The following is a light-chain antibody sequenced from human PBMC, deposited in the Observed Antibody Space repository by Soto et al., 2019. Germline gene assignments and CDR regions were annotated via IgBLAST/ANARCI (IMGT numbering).Light chain of an antibody. Sequence: EIVLTQSPATLSLSPGERATLSCRASQSISSHLAWYQQKPGQAPRLVMYDASNRATGIPARFSGSGSGTDFTLTISSLEPEEFEVYYCHQRVNWPLTCGGGTKVEIK. V-gene: IGKV3-11*01. CDR2: DAS. J-gene: IGKJ4*01. CDR1: QSISSH. CDR3: HQRVNWPLT.